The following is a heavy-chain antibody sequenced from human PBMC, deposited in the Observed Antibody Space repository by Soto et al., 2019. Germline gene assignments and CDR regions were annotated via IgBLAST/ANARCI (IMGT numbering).Heavy chain of an antibody. CDR1: GGSISSSSYY. J-gene: IGHJ4*02. CDR3: ARDSGVAADFDY. Sequence: SETLSLTCTVSGGSISSSSYYWGWIRQPPGKGLEWIGSIYYSGSTYYNPSLKSRVTISVDTSKNQFSLKLSSVTAADTAVYYCARDSGVAADFDYWGQGTLVTVSS. CDR2: IYYSGST. D-gene: IGHD6-13*01. V-gene: IGHV4-39*07.